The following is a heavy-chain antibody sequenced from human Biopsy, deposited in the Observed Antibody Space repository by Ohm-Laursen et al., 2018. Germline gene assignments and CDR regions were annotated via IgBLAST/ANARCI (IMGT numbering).Heavy chain of an antibody. CDR2: INTYNANT. CDR1: GYTFTSYG. D-gene: IGHD1-1*01. CDR3: ATNIRGGELEPWKGHYYGMDV. V-gene: IGHV1-18*01. Sequence: ASVKVSCKTSGYTFTSYGISWVRQAPGQGLEWMGWINTYNANTDYAQKVQGRVTMTTDTSTSTAYMELRSLRSDDTAVYYCATNIRGGELEPWKGHYYGMDVWGQGTSVTVSS. J-gene: IGHJ6*02.